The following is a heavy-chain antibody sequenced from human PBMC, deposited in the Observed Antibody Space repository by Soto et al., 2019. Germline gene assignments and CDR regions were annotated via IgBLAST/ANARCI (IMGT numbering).Heavy chain of an antibody. J-gene: IGHJ4*02. Sequence: AGSLRLSCAASGFTFSSYSMNWVRQAPGKGLEWGSSISSSSYIYYAYSVQGRFTISRDNAKNSLYLQMNSLRAEDTAVYYCARDPHPSESCSSTSCYFDYWGQGTLVTVSS. D-gene: IGHD2-2*01. CDR3: ARDPHPSESCSSTSCYFDY. CDR2: ISSSSYI. V-gene: IGHV3-21*01. CDR1: GFTFSSYS.